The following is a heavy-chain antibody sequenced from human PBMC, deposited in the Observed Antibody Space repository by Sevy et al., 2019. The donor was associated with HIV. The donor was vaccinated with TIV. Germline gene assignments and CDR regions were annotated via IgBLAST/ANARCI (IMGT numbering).Heavy chain of an antibody. J-gene: IGHJ1*01. CDR3: ARGDFYTWSSSWYRDPRPNEYFQH. CDR1: GGSFSGYY. CDR2: INHSGST. D-gene: IGHD6-13*01. V-gene: IGHV4-34*01. Sequence: SETLSLTCAVYGGSFSGYYWSWIRQPPGKGLEWIGEINHSGSTNYNPSLKSRVTISVDTSKNQFSLKLSSVTAADTAVYYCARGDFYTWSSSWYRDPRPNEYFQHWGQGTLVTVSS.